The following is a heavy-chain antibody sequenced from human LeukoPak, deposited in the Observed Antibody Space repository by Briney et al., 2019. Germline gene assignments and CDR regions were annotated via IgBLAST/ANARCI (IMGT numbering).Heavy chain of an antibody. CDR1: GFTFSSYG. CDR2: IRYDGSNK. CDR3: AKVDTAMVPPDY. V-gene: IGHV3-30*02. D-gene: IGHD5-18*01. Sequence: TGGSLRLSCAASGFTFSSYGMHWVRQAPGKGLEWVAFIRYDGSNKYYADSVKGRFTISRDNSKNTLYLQMNSLRAEDTAVYYCAKVDTAMVPPDYWGQGTLVTVSS. J-gene: IGHJ4*02.